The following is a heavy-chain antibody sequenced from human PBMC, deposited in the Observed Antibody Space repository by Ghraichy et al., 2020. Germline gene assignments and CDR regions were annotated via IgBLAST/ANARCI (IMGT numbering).Heavy chain of an antibody. CDR3: ARFLAYCGGDCYTSYYYYGMDV. CDR2: IYYSGST. Sequence: SETLSLTCTVSGGSISSYYWSWIRQPPGKGLEWIGYIYYSGSTNYNPSLKSRVTISVDTSKNQFSLKLSSVTAADTAVYYCARFLAYCGGDCYTSYYYYGMDVWGQGTTVTVSS. D-gene: IGHD2-21*02. V-gene: IGHV4-59*08. J-gene: IGHJ6*02. CDR1: GGSISSYY.